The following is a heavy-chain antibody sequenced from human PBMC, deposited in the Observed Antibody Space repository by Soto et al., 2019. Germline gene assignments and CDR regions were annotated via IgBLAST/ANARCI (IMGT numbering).Heavy chain of an antibody. V-gene: IGHV4-31*03. CDR2: IYYSGST. D-gene: IGHD1-7*01. CDR1: GGSISSGGYY. Sequence: SETLSLTCPVSGGSISSGGYYWSWIRQHPGKGLEWIGYIYYSGSTYYNPSLKSRVTISVDTSKNQFSLQLSSVTAADTAVYSCARWLERWNYVPHYDYWGQGTLVTDSS. CDR3: ARWLERWNYVPHYDY. J-gene: IGHJ4*02.